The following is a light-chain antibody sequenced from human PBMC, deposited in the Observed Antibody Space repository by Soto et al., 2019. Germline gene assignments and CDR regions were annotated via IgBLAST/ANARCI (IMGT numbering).Light chain of an antibody. V-gene: IGLV2-14*01. CDR3: SSYTSSSPYV. CDR2: EVS. CDR1: SSDVGGYNY. J-gene: IGLJ1*01. Sequence: QSALTQPASVSGFPGQSITISCTGTSSDVGGYNYVSWYQQHPGNAPKLMIYEVSNRPSGVSNRFSGSKSGNTASLTISGLQAEDEADYYCSSYTSSSPYVFGTGTKVTVL.